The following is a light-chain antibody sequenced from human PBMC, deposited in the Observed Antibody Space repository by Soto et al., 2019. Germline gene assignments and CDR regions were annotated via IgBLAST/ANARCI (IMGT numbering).Light chain of an antibody. CDR2: DAS. J-gene: IGKJ2*01. CDR1: QSVTSNY. Sequence: EIVLTQSPGTLSLSPGERATLSCRASQSVTSNYLAWYQQKPGQAPRLLICDASSRATGIPDRFSGSGSGTDFTLTMARLEPEDFAVYYCQQYGTSPYSFGQGTKLEIK. CDR3: QQYGTSPYS. V-gene: IGKV3-20*01.